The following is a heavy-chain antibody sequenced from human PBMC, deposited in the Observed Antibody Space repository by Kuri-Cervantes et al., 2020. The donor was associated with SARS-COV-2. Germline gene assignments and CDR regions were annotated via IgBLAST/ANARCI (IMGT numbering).Heavy chain of an antibody. CDR3: ARLRTNYDILTGYPLPDYFDY. Sequence: GGSLRLSCAASGVTFANYAMSWVRQAPGKGLEWVSTITGNSRFTYYADSVEGRFTISRDNSKKTLYLQMNSLRAEDTAVYYCARLRTNYDILTGYPLPDYFDYWGQGTLVTVSS. J-gene: IGHJ4*02. V-gene: IGHV3-23*01. CDR2: ITGNSRFT. CDR1: GVTFANYA. D-gene: IGHD3-9*01.